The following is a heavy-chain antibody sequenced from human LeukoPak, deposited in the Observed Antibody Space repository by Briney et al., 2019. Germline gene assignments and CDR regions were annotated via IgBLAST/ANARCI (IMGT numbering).Heavy chain of an antibody. J-gene: IGHJ4*02. V-gene: IGHV4-39*07. Sequence: PSETLSLTCTVSGGSILSTIYYWAWIRQPPGKGLEWIGSIHYSGPTYYNPSLKSRVTISIDTSKSQFSLKLTSVTAADTAVYYCARDRRSARYCSSTSCYKGGGYYFDYWGQGTLVTVSS. CDR2: IHYSGPT. D-gene: IGHD2-2*02. CDR1: GGSILSTIYY. CDR3: ARDRRSARYCSSTSCYKGGGYYFDY.